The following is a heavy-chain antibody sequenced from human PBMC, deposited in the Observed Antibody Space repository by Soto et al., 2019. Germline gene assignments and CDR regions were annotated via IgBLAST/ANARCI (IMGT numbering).Heavy chain of an antibody. Sequence: EVQLVESGGGLVQPGGSLRLSCAASGFTFSDHYMDWVRQAPGKGLEWVGRTRNKANSYTTEYAASVKGRFTISRDDSKNSLYLQMNSLKTGDTAVYYCAREPAYYYYYMDVWGKGTTVTVSS. CDR1: GFTFSDHY. CDR3: AREPAYYYYYMDV. J-gene: IGHJ6*03. CDR2: TRNKANSYTT. D-gene: IGHD2-2*01. V-gene: IGHV3-72*01.